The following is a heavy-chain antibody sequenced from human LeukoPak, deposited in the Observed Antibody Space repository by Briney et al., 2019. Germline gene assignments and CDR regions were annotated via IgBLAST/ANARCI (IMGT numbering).Heavy chain of an antibody. V-gene: IGHV5-51*01. D-gene: IGHD2/OR15-2a*01. Sequence: GESLKISCKGSAYSFTNYWIVWVRPMPGKGLEWMGIIYPGDSNARYSPSFQGQVTISVDRSISTAYLQWSRLQASDTALYYCARGNSGNWFDPWGQGTLVTVSS. CDR3: ARGNSGNWFDP. CDR1: AYSFTNYW. CDR2: IYPGDSNA. J-gene: IGHJ5*02.